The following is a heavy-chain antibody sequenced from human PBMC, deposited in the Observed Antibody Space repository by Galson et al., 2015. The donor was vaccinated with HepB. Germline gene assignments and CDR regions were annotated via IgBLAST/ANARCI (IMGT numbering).Heavy chain of an antibody. CDR3: ATTPSYDFWSGYYTRAYWFDP. CDR2: FDPEDGET. CDR1: GYTLTELS. J-gene: IGHJ5*02. Sequence: SVKVSCKVSGYTLTELSMHWVRQAPGKGLEWMGGFDPEDGETIYAQKFQGRVTMTEDTSTDTAYMELSSLRSEDTAVYYCATTPSYDFWSGYYTRAYWFDPWGQGTLVTVSS. D-gene: IGHD3-3*01. V-gene: IGHV1-24*01.